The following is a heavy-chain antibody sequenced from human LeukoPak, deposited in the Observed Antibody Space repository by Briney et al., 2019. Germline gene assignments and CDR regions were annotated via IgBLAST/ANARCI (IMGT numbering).Heavy chain of an antibody. D-gene: IGHD3-16*02. J-gene: IGHJ4*02. V-gene: IGHV4-34*01. CDR1: GGSFSGYY. CDR2: INHSGST. CDR3: ARVGYDYVWGSYRLLDY. Sequence: PSETLSLTCAVYGGSFSGYYWSWIRQPPGKGLEWIGEINHSGSTNYNPSLKSRVTISVDTSKNQFSLKLSSVTAAVTAVYYCARVGYDYVWGSYRLLDYWGQGTLVTVSS.